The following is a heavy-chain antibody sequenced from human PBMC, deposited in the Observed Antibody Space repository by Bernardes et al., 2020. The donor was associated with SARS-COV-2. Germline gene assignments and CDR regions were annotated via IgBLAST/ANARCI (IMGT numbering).Heavy chain of an antibody. V-gene: IGHV1-18*01. J-gene: IGHJ4*02. Sequence: ASVKVSCKASGYTFTSYGISWVRQAPGQGLEWMGWISAYNGNTTYAQKLQGRVTMTTDTSTSTAYMELRSLRSDDTAVYYCASGDKKYYDSSGYYFHWGQGTLVTGSS. CDR2: ISAYNGNT. CDR1: GYTFTSYG. CDR3: ASGDKKYYDSSGYYFH. D-gene: IGHD3-22*01.